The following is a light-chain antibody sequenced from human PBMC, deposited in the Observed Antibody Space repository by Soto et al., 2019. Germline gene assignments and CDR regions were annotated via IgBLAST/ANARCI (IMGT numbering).Light chain of an antibody. CDR1: SSDVGAYTF. CDR2: DVS. CDR3: SSYTTSSTHV. V-gene: IGLV2-14*03. J-gene: IGLJ1*01. Sequence: QSALTQPASVSGSPGQSITISCTGTSSDVGAYTFVSWYQQHPGKVPKLMIFDVSRRPSGVSDRFSGSKSGNTASLTISGLQAEEESDYYCSSYTTSSTHVFGSGTKLTVL.